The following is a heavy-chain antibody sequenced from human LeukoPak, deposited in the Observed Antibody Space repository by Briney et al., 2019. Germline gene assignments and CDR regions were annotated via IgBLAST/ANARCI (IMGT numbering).Heavy chain of an antibody. D-gene: IGHD5/OR15-5a*01. CDR2: ISGDGGRT. Sequence: PGGSLRLSCAASGFIFRDYNMHWVRQVPGKGLEWVSIISGDGGRTSYADSVKGRVTISRDNSKNSLYLQMNSLRTEDTAFYYCAKDVSGSIDSWGQGTLVTVSS. J-gene: IGHJ4*02. V-gene: IGHV3-43*02. CDR1: GFIFRDYN. CDR3: AKDVSGSIDS.